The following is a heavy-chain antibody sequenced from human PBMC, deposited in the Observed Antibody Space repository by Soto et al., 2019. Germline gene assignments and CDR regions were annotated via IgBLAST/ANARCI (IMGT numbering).Heavy chain of an antibody. Sequence: EVQLVESGGGLVQPGRSLRLSCAASGFTFDDYAMHWVRQAPGKGLEWVSGISWNSASMDYADSVKDRFSISRDNAENSLYLQMIILKIEDTAFYYCARSFSDSYYDLDFWGQGTLVTVSS. CDR1: GFTFDDYA. CDR3: ARSFSDSYYDLDF. CDR2: ISWNSASM. J-gene: IGHJ4*02. V-gene: IGHV3-9*01. D-gene: IGHD1-26*01.